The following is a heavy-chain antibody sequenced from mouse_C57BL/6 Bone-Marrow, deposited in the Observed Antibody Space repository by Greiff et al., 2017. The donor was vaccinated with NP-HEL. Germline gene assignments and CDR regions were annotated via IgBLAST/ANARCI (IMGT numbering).Heavy chain of an antibody. V-gene: IGHV10-1*01. Sequence: EVKLVESGGGLVQPKGSLKLSCAASGFSFNTYAMNWVRQAPGKGLEWVARIRSKSNNYATYYADSVKDRFTISRDDSESMLYLQMNNLKTEDTAMYYCVRPRDYDDAMDYWGQGTSVNVSS. D-gene: IGHD2-4*01. CDR3: VRPRDYDDAMDY. J-gene: IGHJ4*01. CDR1: GFSFNTYA. CDR2: IRSKSNNYAT.